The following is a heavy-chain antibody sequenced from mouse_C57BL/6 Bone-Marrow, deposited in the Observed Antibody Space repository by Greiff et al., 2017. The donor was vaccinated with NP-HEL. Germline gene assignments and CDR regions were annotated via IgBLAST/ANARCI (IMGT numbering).Heavy chain of an antibody. Sequence: EVKVVESGGDLVKPGGSLKLSCAASGFTFSSYGMSWVRQTPDKRLEWVATISSGGSYTYYPDSVKGRFTISRDNAKNTLYLQMSSLKSEDTAMYYCARRRYFDVWGTGTTVTVSS. CDR3: ARRRYFDV. J-gene: IGHJ1*03. V-gene: IGHV5-6*02. CDR2: ISSGGSYT. CDR1: GFTFSSYG.